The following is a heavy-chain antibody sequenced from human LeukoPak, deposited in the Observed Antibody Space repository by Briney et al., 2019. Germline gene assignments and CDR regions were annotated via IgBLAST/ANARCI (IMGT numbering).Heavy chain of an antibody. CDR1: GYSFTSSS. V-gene: IGHV5-51*01. CDR3: ARDNRYCSSTSCYRWFDP. Sequence: GESLKISCKGSGYSFTSSSIGWVRQMPGKGLEWMGIIYPGDSDTRYSPSFQGQVTISADKSISTAYLQWSSLKASDTAMYYCARDNRYCSSTSCYRWFDPWGQGTLVTVSS. CDR2: IYPGDSDT. D-gene: IGHD2-2*01. J-gene: IGHJ5*02.